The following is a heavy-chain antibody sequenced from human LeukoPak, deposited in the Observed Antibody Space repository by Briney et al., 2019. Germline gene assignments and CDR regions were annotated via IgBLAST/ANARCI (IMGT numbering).Heavy chain of an antibody. CDR1: GFTFSSYA. J-gene: IGHJ1*01. Sequence: GGSLRLSCAASGFTFSSYAMHWVRQAPGKGLEWVAVISSDGSNKYYADSVKGRFTISRDNSKNTQYLQMNSLRAEDTAVYYCATTYSGSQNWGQGTLVTVSS. D-gene: IGHD1-26*01. V-gene: IGHV3-30-3*01. CDR2: ISSDGSNK. CDR3: ATTYSGSQN.